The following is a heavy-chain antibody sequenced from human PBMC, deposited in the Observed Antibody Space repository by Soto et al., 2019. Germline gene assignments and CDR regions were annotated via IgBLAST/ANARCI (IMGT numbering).Heavy chain of an antibody. CDR2: IIPIFGTA. J-gene: IGHJ6*02. V-gene: IGHV1-69*01. D-gene: IGHD4-4*01. Sequence: QVQLVQSGAEVKKPGSSVKVSCKASGGTFSSYAISWVRQAPGQGLEWMGGIIPIFGTANYAQKVQGRVTITADESTSTAYMELSSLRSEDTAVYYCARASSFFYRNYRVDYYYYGMDVWGQGTTVTVSS. CDR1: GGTFSSYA. CDR3: ARASSFFYRNYRVDYYYYGMDV.